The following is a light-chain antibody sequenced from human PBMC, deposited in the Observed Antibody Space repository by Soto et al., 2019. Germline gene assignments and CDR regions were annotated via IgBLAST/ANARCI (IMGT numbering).Light chain of an antibody. CDR3: QQYNDWPPV. J-gene: IGKJ1*01. Sequence: EIVMTQSPATLSVSPGERATLSCRASQNVNSNLAWYQQKPGQAPRLLIHGVSSRATDIPARFSGSGSGTEFTLTISSLQSEDFALYYCQQYNDWPPVFGQGTKVDIK. CDR2: GVS. CDR1: QNVNSN. V-gene: IGKV3-15*01.